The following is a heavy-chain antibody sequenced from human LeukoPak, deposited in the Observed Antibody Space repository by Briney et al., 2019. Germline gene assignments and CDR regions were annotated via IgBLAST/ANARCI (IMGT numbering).Heavy chain of an antibody. CDR2: KYYRGSS. V-gene: IGHV4-59*01. CDR1: GGSISGYY. D-gene: IGHD5-12*01. Sequence: PSETLSLTCTVSGGSISGYYWSWIRQSPGKGLEWTAYKYYRGSSNYNPSLKSRVTTSVDMSKNQVSLKLSSMTAADTAVYYCARCIVATISPGLYFDYWGQGTLVTVSS. CDR3: ARCIVATISPGLYFDY. J-gene: IGHJ4*02.